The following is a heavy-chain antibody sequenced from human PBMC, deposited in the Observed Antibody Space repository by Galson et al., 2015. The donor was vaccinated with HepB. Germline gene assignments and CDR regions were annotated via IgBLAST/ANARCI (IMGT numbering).Heavy chain of an antibody. Sequence: DTLSLTCTVSGGSISVYYWTWIRQPAGKGMEWIGRIYNNGDIKYNPSLKSRVTMAVDTSTNQISLKLRSVTAADTAVYYCAKNNGNYYGPFDPWGQGTLVTVSS. CDR1: GGSISVYY. V-gene: IGHV4-4*07. D-gene: IGHD1-26*01. CDR3: AKNNGNYYGPFDP. J-gene: IGHJ5*02. CDR2: IYNNGDI.